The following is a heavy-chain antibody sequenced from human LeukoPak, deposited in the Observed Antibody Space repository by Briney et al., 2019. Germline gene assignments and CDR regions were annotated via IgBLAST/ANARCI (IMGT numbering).Heavy chain of an antibody. CDR2: ISSSSSYI. V-gene: IGHV3-21*01. D-gene: IGHD1-26*01. Sequence: GGTLRLPCAASGFPFRSYSMNWVRQASGKGLEWVSSISSSSSYIYYADSVKGRFTISRDNAKNSLYLQMNSLRAEDTAVYYCARYSGSYYPLDYWGQGTLVTVSS. J-gene: IGHJ4*02. CDR1: GFPFRSYS. CDR3: ARYSGSYYPLDY.